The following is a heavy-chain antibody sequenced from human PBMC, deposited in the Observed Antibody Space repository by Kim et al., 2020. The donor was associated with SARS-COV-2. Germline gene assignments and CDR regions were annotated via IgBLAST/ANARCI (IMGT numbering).Heavy chain of an antibody. CDR3: AKGSAPARAILFGDRVDYYYYYMEV. J-gene: IGHJ6*03. V-gene: IGHV3-9*01. D-gene: IGHD3-10*01. CDR2: ISWNSGSI. CDR1: GFTFGDYA. Sequence: GGSLRLSCAASGFTFGDYAMHWVRQAPGKGLEWVSGISWNSGSIGYADSVKGRFTISRDNAKNSLYLQMNSLRAEDTALYYCAKGSAPARAILFGDRVDYYYYYMEVWGKGTTVTVSS.